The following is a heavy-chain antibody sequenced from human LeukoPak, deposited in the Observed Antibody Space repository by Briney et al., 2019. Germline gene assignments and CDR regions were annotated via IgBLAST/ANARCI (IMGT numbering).Heavy chain of an antibody. CDR1: GFTFSSYA. Sequence: TGGSLRLSCAASGFTFSSYAMSWVRQAPGKGLEWVSAISGSGGSTYYADSVKGRFTISRDNSKNTPYLQMNSLRAEDTAVHYCAKFESRYFDWLSNAFDIWGQGTMVTVSS. D-gene: IGHD3-9*01. V-gene: IGHV3-23*01. J-gene: IGHJ3*02. CDR2: ISGSGGST. CDR3: AKFESRYFDWLSNAFDI.